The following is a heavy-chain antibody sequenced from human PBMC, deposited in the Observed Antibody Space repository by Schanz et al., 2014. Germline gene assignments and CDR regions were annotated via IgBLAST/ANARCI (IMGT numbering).Heavy chain of an antibody. V-gene: IGHV3-11*03. Sequence: PGGSLRLSCAASGFSFSDYYMSWIRQAPGKGLEWISFINTGSNYINYADSVKGRFTISRDNTKNSLFLQLNSLRADDTDVYYCARNRGSGGQNWYFDLWGRGTLVTVSS. CDR2: INTGSNYI. CDR1: GFSFSDYY. D-gene: IGHD1-26*01. J-gene: IGHJ2*01. CDR3: ARNRGSGGQNWYFDL.